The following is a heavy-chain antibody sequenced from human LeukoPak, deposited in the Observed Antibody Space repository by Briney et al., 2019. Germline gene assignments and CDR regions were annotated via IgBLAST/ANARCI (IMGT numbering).Heavy chain of an antibody. D-gene: IGHD3-10*01. CDR3: ARGGGITYYYGSGSYRWFDP. CDR1: GGSISSYY. CDR2: IYYSGST. J-gene: IGHJ5*02. Sequence: SETLSLTCTVSGGSISSYYWSWIRQPPGKGLEWIGYIYYSGSTNYNPSLKSRVTISVDTSKNQFSLKLSSVTAADTAVYYCARGGGITYYYGSGSYRWFDPWGQGTLVTVSS. V-gene: IGHV4-59*12.